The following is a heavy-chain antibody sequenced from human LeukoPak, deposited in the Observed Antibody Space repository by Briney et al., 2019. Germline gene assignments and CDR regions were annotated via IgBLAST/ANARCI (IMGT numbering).Heavy chain of an antibody. CDR2: ISSNGNTM. CDR3: VRFVSEATAGRSTGFDS. Sequence: GGSLRLSCAASGFTFSDYYLSWIRQAPGKGLEWVSYISSNGNTMYYADSVKGRFTISRANAKNSLYLQMSSLRADDTAVYYCVRFVSEATAGRSTGFDSWGQGTLVTVSS. D-gene: IGHD6-13*01. CDR1: GFTFSDYY. J-gene: IGHJ5*01. V-gene: IGHV3-11*01.